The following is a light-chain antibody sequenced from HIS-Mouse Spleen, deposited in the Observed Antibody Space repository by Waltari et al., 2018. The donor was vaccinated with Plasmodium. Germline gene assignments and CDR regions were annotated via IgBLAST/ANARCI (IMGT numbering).Light chain of an antibody. CDR1: QSISNY. CDR3: QQSYSTWT. Sequence: IQMTQSPSSLSASVGDRVPITRRASQSISNYLNWYQQKPGKAPKFLIYAASTLQSGVPSRFSGSGSGTDFTLTISSLQPEDFATYYCQQSYSTWTFGQGTKVEIK. V-gene: IGKV1-39*01. J-gene: IGKJ1*01. CDR2: AAS.